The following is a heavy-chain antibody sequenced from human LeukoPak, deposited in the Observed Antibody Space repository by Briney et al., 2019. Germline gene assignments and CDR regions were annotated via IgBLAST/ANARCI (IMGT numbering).Heavy chain of an antibody. Sequence: GGSLRLSCAASGFTFSGFGMHWVRQAPGKGLEWVALISTDGSTKYHADSVKGRFTISRDNSKYTLYLQMNSLRAEDTALYYCARDGTGWYPGDYWGQGTLVTVSS. CDR3: ARDGTGWYPGDY. J-gene: IGHJ4*02. CDR1: GFTFSGFG. CDR2: ISTDGSTK. D-gene: IGHD6-19*01. V-gene: IGHV3-33*01.